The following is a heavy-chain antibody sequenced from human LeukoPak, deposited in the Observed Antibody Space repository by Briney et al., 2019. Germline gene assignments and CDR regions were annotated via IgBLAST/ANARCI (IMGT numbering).Heavy chain of an antibody. CDR2: IYTSGST. CDR3: ARASMVRGVSGAFDI. CDR1: GGPISSYY. Sequence: SEALSLTCTVSGGPISSYYWSWIRQPAGKGLEWIGRIYTSGSTNYNPSLKSRVTMSVDTSKNQFSLKLSSVTAADTAVYYCARASMVRGVSGAFDIWGQGTMVTVSS. J-gene: IGHJ3*02. D-gene: IGHD3-10*01. V-gene: IGHV4-4*07.